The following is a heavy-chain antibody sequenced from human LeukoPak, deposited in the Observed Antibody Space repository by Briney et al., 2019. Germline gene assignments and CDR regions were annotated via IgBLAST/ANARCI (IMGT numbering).Heavy chain of an antibody. CDR1: GGSISSYY. Sequence: SETLSLTCTVSGGSISSYYWSWIRQPPGKGLEWIGYIYYSGSTNYNPSLKSRVTISVDTSKNQFSLKLSSVTAADTAVYYCARPAWNYYGSGYYFDYWGQGTLVTVSS. J-gene: IGHJ4*02. CDR3: ARPAWNYYGSGYYFDY. D-gene: IGHD3-10*01. V-gene: IGHV4-59*08. CDR2: IYYSGST.